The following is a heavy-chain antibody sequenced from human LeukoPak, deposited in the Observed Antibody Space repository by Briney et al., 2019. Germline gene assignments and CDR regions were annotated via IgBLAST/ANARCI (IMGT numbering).Heavy chain of an antibody. CDR1: GGSISSSNW. Sequence: SGTLSLTCAVSGGSISSSNWWSWIRQPPGKGLEWIGSMYDSGSTYYNPSLKSRVTISVDTSKNQFSLKLTSVTAADTAVYYCARGGVIWSWGYWGRGTLVTVSS. D-gene: IGHD3-10*01. V-gene: IGHV4-4*02. CDR3: ARGGVIWSWGY. J-gene: IGHJ4*02. CDR2: MYDSGST.